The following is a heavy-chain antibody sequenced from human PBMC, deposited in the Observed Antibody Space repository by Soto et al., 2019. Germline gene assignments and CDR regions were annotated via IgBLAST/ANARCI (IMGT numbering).Heavy chain of an antibody. CDR2: IISLFGTT. V-gene: IGHV1-69*06. J-gene: IGHJ4*02. Sequence: QVQLVQSGAEVKKPGSSVKVSCKASGGTFSSYAFSWVRQAPGQGLEWMGMIISLFGTTNYARKFQGRVTITADKSTSTAYMELSSVRSEDTAEYYCATFTSLIFDSGGQGARVTVTS. CDR3: ATFTSLIFDS. CDR1: GGTFSSYA. D-gene: IGHD3-10*01.